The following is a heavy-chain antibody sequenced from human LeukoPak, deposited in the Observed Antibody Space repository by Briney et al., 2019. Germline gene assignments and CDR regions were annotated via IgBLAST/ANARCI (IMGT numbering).Heavy chain of an antibody. Sequence: PGGSLRLSCAASGFTFSSYWMSWVRQAPGKGLEWVANIKQDGSEKYYVDSVKGRFTISRDNAKNSLYLQMNSLRAEDTAVYYCARESFSSWYFFNYWGQETLVTVSS. V-gene: IGHV3-7*01. J-gene: IGHJ4*02. D-gene: IGHD6-13*01. CDR1: GFTFSSYW. CDR3: ARESFSSWYFFNY. CDR2: IKQDGSEK.